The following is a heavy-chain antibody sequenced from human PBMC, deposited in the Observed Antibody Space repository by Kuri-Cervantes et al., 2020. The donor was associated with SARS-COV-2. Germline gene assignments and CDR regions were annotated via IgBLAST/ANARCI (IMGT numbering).Heavy chain of an antibody. V-gene: IGHV3-48*03. CDR3: ARGGTYYDFWSGYYNYCYGMDV. D-gene: IGHD3-3*01. CDR1: GFTFSSYE. J-gene: IGHJ6*02. CDR2: ISSSGSTI. Sequence: GESLKISCAASGFTFSSYEMNWVRQAPGKGLEWVSYISSSGSTIYYADSVKGRFTISRENAKNSLYLQMNSLRAEDTAVYYCARGGTYYDFWSGYYNYCYGMDVWGQGTTVTVSS.